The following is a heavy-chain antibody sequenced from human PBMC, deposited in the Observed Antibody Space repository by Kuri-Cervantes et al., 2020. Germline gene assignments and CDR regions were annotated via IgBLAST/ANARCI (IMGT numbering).Heavy chain of an antibody. CDR1: GYTFTSYA. CDR3: ARVKSSYGDPTGGMDV. Sequence: ASVKVSCKASGYTFTSYAMHWVRQAPGQRLEWMGWINAGNGNTKYSQKFQDRVTMTTHTSTSTVYMELRSLRSDDMAVYFCARVKSSYGDPTGGMDVWGQGTTVTVSS. V-gene: IGHV1-3*01. D-gene: IGHD4-17*01. J-gene: IGHJ6*02. CDR2: INAGNGNT.